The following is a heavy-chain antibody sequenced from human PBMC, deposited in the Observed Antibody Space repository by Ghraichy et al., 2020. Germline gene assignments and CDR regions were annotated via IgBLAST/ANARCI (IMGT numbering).Heavy chain of an antibody. CDR3: ARGLIAWGQYYFDY. V-gene: IGHV4-59*01. D-gene: IGHD7-27*01. J-gene: IGHJ4*02. CDR1: GGSISSYY. CDR2: IYYSGST. Sequence: SETLSLTCTVSGGSISSYYWSWIRQPPGKGLEWIGYIYYSGSTNYNPSLKSRVTISVDTSKNQFSLKVSSVPAADTAVYYCARGLIAWGQYYFDYWGQGTLVTVSS.